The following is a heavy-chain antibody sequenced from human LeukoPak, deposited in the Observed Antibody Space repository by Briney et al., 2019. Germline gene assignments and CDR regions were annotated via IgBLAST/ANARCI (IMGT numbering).Heavy chain of an antibody. CDR1: GFTFTSYA. D-gene: IGHD2-21*02. Sequence: SVKVSCKASGFTFTSYAIRWVRQAPGQRLEWIGRIIAILGIANYAQKFQGRVTITADKSTSTAYMELSSLRSEDTAVYYCARGVAYCGGDCSPGDYWGQGTLVTVSS. CDR3: ARGVAYCGGDCSPGDY. J-gene: IGHJ4*02. V-gene: IGHV1-69*04. CDR2: IIAILGIA.